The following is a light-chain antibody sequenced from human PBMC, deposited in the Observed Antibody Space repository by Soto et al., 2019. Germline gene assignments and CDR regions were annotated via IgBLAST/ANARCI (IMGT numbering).Light chain of an antibody. CDR2: YDS. CDR1: NIGSKS. CDR3: QVWDTSNDHHV. V-gene: IGLV3-21*01. Sequence: SYELTQSPSVSVAPGQTATITCGGNNIGSKSVNWYQQKAGQAPVLVMSYDSERPSGIPERFSGSNSGNTATLTLSRVESGDEGDYYCQVWDTSNDHHVFGSGTKVTVL. J-gene: IGLJ1*01.